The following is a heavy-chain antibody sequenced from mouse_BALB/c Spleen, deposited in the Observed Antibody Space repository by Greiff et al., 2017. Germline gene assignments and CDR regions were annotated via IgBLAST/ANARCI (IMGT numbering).Heavy chain of an antibody. CDR2: ISSGGSYT. J-gene: IGHJ2*01. D-gene: IGHD4-1*01. CDR1: GFTFSSYT. CDR3: TREELGLYFDY. V-gene: IGHV5-6-4*01. Sequence: EVNVVESGGGLVKPGGSLKLSCAASGFTFSSYTMSWVRQTPEKRLEWVATISSGGSYTYYPDSVKGRFTISRDNAKNTLYLQMSSLKSEDTAMYYCTREELGLYFDYWGQGTTLTVSS.